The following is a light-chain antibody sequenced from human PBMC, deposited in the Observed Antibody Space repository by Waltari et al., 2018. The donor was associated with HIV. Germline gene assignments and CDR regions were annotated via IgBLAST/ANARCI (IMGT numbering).Light chain of an antibody. J-gene: IGLJ2*01. V-gene: IGLV1-40*01. CDR3: QSYDSSLSGHVV. Sequence: QSVLTHPPSVSGAPAQRVPISCTGSSSNIGAGYDVYWYQQLPGTAPKLLIYGNSNRPSGVPDRFSGSKSGTSASLAITGLQAEDEADYYCQSYDSSLSGHVVFGGGTKLTVL. CDR1: SSNIGAGYD. CDR2: GNS.